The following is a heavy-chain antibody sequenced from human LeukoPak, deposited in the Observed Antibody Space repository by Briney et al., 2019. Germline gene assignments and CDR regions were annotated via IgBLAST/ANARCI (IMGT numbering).Heavy chain of an antibody. Sequence: SETLSLTCGVSGGSISSTNWWSWVRQPPGQGLEWIGEIPLSGVTNYNPSLKSRVTMSLDRSKNHLSLTLTSVTAADTAVYYCSRESGAFSPFGYWGQGTLVTVSS. D-gene: IGHD1-26*01. CDR3: SRESGAFSPFGY. CDR1: GGSISSTNW. V-gene: IGHV4-4*02. CDR2: IPLSGVT. J-gene: IGHJ4*02.